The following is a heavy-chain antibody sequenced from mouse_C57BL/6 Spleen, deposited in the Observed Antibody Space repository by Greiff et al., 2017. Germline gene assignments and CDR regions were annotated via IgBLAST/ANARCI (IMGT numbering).Heavy chain of an antibody. Sequence: EVQVVESGGGLVQPKGSLKLSCAASGFSFNTYAMNWVRQAPGKGLEWVARIRSKSNNYATYYADSVKDRFTISRDDSESMLYLQMNNLKTEDTAMYYCVRHEGPAQAFAYWGQGTLVTVSA. CDR3: VRHEGPAQAFAY. D-gene: IGHD3-2*02. CDR2: IRSKSNNYAT. J-gene: IGHJ3*01. CDR1: GFSFNTYA. V-gene: IGHV10-1*01.